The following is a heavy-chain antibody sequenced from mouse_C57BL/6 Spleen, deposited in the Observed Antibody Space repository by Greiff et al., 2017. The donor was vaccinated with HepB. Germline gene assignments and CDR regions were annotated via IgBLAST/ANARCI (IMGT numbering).Heavy chain of an antibody. CDR3: ASHDYGSSYYFDY. J-gene: IGHJ2*01. CDR1: GYTFTSYW. Sequence: VQLQQPGAELVKPGASVKMSCKASGYTFTSYWITWVKQRPGQGLEWIGDIYPGSGSTNYNEKFKSKATLTVDTSSSTAYMQLSSLTSEDSAVYYCASHDYGSSYYFDYWGQGTTLTVSS. D-gene: IGHD1-1*01. CDR2: IYPGSGST. V-gene: IGHV1-55*01.